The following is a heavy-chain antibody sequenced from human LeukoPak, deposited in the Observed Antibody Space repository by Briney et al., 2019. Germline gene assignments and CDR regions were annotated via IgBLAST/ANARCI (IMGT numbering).Heavy chain of an antibody. J-gene: IGHJ6*03. Sequence: GASVKVSCKASGGTFSSYAISWVRQAPGQGLEWMGGIIPIFGTANYAQKFQGRVTITADESTSTDYMELSSLRSEDTAVYYCARARYGSGSYYPRYYVDVWGKGTTVTVSS. D-gene: IGHD3-10*01. CDR3: ARARYGSGSYYPRYYVDV. CDR1: GGTFSSYA. CDR2: IIPIFGTA. V-gene: IGHV1-69*13.